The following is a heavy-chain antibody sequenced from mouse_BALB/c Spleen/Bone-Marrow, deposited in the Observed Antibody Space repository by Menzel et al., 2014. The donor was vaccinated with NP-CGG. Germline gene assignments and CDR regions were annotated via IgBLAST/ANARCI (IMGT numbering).Heavy chain of an antibody. J-gene: IGHJ2*01. CDR1: GFTFSSFG. Sequence: EVQGVESGGGLVQPGGSRKLSCAASGFTFSSFGMHWVRQAPEKGLEWVAYISSGSSTIYYADTVKSRFTISRDNPKNTLFPQMTSLRSEDTAMYYCARSYYGSSYYFDYWGQGTTLTVSS. CDR2: ISSGSSTI. V-gene: IGHV5-17*02. CDR3: ARSYYGSSYYFDY. D-gene: IGHD1-1*01.